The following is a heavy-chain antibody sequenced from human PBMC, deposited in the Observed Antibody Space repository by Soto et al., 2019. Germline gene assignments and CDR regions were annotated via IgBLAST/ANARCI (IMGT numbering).Heavy chain of an antibody. CDR2: INPIDGSI. CDR3: ARDLFGSWTIDY. CDR1: GYNFVSNH. V-gene: IGHV1-46*01. D-gene: IGHD6-13*01. Sequence: QVQLVQSGAAVREPGASVKVSCKTSGYNFVSNHIHWVRQTPAQGLEWMGIINPIDGSISYAQKFRGRVSLTGDTPTSSVYMELRGLTPADTAVYFCARDLFGSWTIDYWGPGTLVTVSS. J-gene: IGHJ4*02.